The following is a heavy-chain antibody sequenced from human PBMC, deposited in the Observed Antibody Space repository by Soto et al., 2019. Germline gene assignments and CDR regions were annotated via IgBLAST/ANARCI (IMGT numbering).Heavy chain of an antibody. CDR3: ARGGRGVTLYFDY. J-gene: IGHJ4*02. Sequence: QVQLVQSGAEVKKAGASVKVSCKASGYTFASYGISWVRQAPGQGLEWMGWISGYNGDTNYAQKLQDRVTMTTDTSTRTVYMELRSLRSDGTAVYYCARGGRGVTLYFDYWGQGTLVTASS. CDR1: GYTFASYG. CDR2: ISGYNGDT. V-gene: IGHV1-18*01. D-gene: IGHD3-10*01.